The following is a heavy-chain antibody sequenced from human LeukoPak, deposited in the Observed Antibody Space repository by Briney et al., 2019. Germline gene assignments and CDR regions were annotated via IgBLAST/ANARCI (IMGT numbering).Heavy chain of an antibody. J-gene: IGHJ5*02. D-gene: IGHD3-10*01. Sequence: NPSETLSLTCTVSGGSISSYYWSWIRQPPGKGLEWIGSIYHSGSTFYNPSLKSRVTISVDTSKNQFSLKLSSVTAADTAMFYCARGLGPGNWFDPWGQGTLVTVSS. V-gene: IGHV4-38-2*02. CDR1: GGSISSYY. CDR2: IYHSGST. CDR3: ARGLGPGNWFDP.